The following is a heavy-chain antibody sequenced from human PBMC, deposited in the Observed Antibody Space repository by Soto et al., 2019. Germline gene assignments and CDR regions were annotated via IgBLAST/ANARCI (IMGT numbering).Heavy chain of an antibody. Sequence: EVQLLESGGGLVQPGGSLRLSCAASGFTFSNYALSWVRQAPGKGLEWVSAISGSGDSTYYADSVKGRFTISRDNSKNTLYLQVNSLRVEDTAVYYCGRHLTMIGAFVYWGQGTLVTVSS. CDR1: GFTFSNYA. CDR3: GRHLTMIGAFVY. CDR2: ISGSGDST. V-gene: IGHV3-23*01. J-gene: IGHJ4*02. D-gene: IGHD3-22*01.